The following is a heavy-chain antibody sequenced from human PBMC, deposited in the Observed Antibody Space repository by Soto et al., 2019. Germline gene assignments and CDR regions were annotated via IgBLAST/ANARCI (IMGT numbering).Heavy chain of an antibody. CDR3: AKDRRSIAVAGGFDY. CDR1: GLTLSGFA. D-gene: IGHD6-19*01. Sequence: EVQLLESGGGLVQPGGSLNPPCAAPGLTLSGFALSWVPQPPGRGLGGVPAISGSGGRPYYEDSGKGRFTISRDNSKNTLYLQMNSLRAEDTAVYYCAKDRRSIAVAGGFDYWGQGTLVTVSS. J-gene: IGHJ4*02. CDR2: ISGSGGRP. V-gene: IGHV3-23*01.